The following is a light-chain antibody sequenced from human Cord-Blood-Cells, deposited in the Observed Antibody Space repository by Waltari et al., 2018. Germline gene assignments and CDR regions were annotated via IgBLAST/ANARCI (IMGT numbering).Light chain of an antibody. CDR2: DDI. J-gene: IGLJ2*01. V-gene: IGLV3-21*03. Sequence: SYVLTQPPSVSVAPGKQARITCGGNNLGSQSVHWYQKNTGQAPVLVVYDDIDRPSEIPERFAGSNSGNTATLTISRVEAGDEADYYCQVWDSSSDHVVFGGGTKLTVL. CDR3: QVWDSSSDHVV. CDR1: NLGSQS.